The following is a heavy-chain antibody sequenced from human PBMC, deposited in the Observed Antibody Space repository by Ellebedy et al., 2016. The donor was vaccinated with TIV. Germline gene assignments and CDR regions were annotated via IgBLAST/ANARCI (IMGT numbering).Heavy chain of an antibody. V-gene: IGHV3-23*01. J-gene: IGHJ4*02. D-gene: IGHD5-18*01. Sequence: GESLKISCEASGFTFSTYTMNWVRQAPGWGLEWVSAISGSGGSTNYADSVKGRFTISRDNSRDTLYLQMNNLRAEDTAVYFCAKGGGGYNYGSLFEYWGQGTLVTVSS. CDR2: ISGSGGST. CDR3: AKGGGGYNYGSLFEY. CDR1: GFTFSTYT.